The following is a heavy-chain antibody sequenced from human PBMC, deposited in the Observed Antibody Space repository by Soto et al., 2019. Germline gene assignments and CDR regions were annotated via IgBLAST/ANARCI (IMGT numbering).Heavy chain of an antibody. J-gene: IGHJ5*02. CDR3: ARMDIVATMIWFDP. D-gene: IGHD5-12*01. Sequence: GGSLRLSCAASGFTFSSYWMSWVRQAPGKGLEWVANIKQDGSEKYYVDSVKGRFTISRDNAKNSLYLQMNSLRAEDTAVYYCARMDIVATMIWFDPWGQGTLVTVS. CDR2: IKQDGSEK. CDR1: GFTFSSYW. V-gene: IGHV3-7*01.